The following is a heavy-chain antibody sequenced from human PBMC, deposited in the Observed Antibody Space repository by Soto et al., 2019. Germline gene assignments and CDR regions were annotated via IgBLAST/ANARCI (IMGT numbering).Heavy chain of an antibody. D-gene: IGHD3-22*01. Sequence: QVQLQQWGAGLLKPSETLSLTCAVYGGSFSGHSWSWIRQPPGKGLEWIGEINHRANNNYSPSLKSRVIIAVDTSKNQFSLKVRSVTAADTDVYYCARGDNSGYYTWAEWSQGTLVTVSS. CDR3: ARGDNSGYYTWAE. CDR2: INHRANN. V-gene: IGHV4-34*01. J-gene: IGHJ4*02. CDR1: GGSFSGHS.